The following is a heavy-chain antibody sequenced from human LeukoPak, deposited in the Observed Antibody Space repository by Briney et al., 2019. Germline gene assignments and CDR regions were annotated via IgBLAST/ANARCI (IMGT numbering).Heavy chain of an antibody. CDR3: ARDSGGTGFDY. CDR1: GYIFSDYY. D-gene: IGHD1-14*01. Sequence: ASVKVSCKASGYIFSDYYMHWVRQAPGQGLEWMGWINPKSGGTNYAQKSQGRVTMTRDTSIRTAYMELSRLRSDDTAVYYCARDSGGTGFDYWGQGTLVTVSS. V-gene: IGHV1-2*02. J-gene: IGHJ4*02. CDR2: INPKSGGT.